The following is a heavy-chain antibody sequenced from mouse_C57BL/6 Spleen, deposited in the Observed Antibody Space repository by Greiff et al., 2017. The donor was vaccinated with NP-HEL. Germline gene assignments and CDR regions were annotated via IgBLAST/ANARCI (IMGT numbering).Heavy chain of an antibody. V-gene: IGHV1-64*01. J-gene: IGHJ4*01. D-gene: IGHD1-1*01. CDR1: GYTFTSYW. CDR2: IHPNSGST. Sequence: QVQLQQPGAELVKPGASVKLSCKASGYTFTSYWMHWVKQRPGQGLEWIGMIHPNSGSTNYNEKFKSKATLTVDKSSSTAYMQLSSLTSEDSAVYYCARKGAVVRYAMDYWGQGTSVTVSS. CDR3: ARKGAVVRYAMDY.